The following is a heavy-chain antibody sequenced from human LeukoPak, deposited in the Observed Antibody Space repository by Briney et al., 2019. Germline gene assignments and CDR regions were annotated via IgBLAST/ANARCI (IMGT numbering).Heavy chain of an antibody. CDR2: IYPGDSDT. CDR1: GYSFTSYW. J-gene: IGHJ3*02. Sequence: GESLKISCKGSGYSFTSYWIGGVRHMPGKGLEWMGIIYPGDSDTRYSPSFQGQVTISADKSISPAYLQWSSLKASDTAMYYCARPTLTGDHYAFDIWGQGTMVTVSS. CDR3: ARPTLTGDHYAFDI. V-gene: IGHV5-51*01. D-gene: IGHD7-27*01.